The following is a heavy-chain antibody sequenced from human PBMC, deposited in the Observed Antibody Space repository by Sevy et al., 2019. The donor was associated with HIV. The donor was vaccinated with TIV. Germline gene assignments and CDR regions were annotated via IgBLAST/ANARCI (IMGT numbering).Heavy chain of an antibody. V-gene: IGHV3-30*18. CDR1: GFTFSSYG. J-gene: IGHJ4*02. D-gene: IGHD1-26*01. CDR3: AKGGGGATTESLDY. Sequence: GGSLRLSCAASGFTFSSYGMHWVRQAPGKGLEWVAVISYDGSNKYYADSVKGRFTISRDNSKNTLYLQMKSLRAEETDVYYCAKGGGGATTESLDYWGQGTLVTVSS. CDR2: ISYDGSNK.